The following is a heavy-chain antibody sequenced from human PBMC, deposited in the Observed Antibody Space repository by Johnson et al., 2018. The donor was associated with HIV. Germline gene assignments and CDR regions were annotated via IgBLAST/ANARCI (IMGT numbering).Heavy chain of an antibody. CDR2: IWYDGTNK. J-gene: IGHJ3*02. CDR3: AKDPGITMIAHAFDI. V-gene: IGHV3-33*06. Sequence: QVQLVESGGGVVQPGRSLRLSCAASGFTFSSYGMHWVRQAPGKGLEWVAVIWYDGTNKYYAESVKGRFTISRDNSKSTLYLQMNSLRAEDTAVYYCAKDPGITMIAHAFDIWGQGTMVTVSS. CDR1: GFTFSSYG. D-gene: IGHD3-22*01.